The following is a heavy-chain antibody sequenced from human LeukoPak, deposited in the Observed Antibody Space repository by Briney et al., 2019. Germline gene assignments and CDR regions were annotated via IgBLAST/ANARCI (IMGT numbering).Heavy chain of an antibody. D-gene: IGHD1-26*01. V-gene: IGHV3-53*01. Sequence: GGSLRLSCAASGFTVSTNYMSWVRQASGKGLECVSVIYSGGSTYYADSVKGRFTISRDNSKNTLYLQMNSLRAEDTAVYYCARQVGATRRYFDYWGQGTLVTVSS. CDR3: ARQVGATRRYFDY. CDR2: IYSGGST. CDR1: GFTVSTNY. J-gene: IGHJ4*02.